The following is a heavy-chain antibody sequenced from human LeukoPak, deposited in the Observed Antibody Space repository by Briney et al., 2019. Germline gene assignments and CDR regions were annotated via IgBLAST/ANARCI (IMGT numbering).Heavy chain of an antibody. V-gene: IGHV3-23*01. D-gene: IGHD5-12*01. CDR1: GFTFTSYA. J-gene: IGHJ4*02. CDR3: AKSLFGDRVAGPYDY. CDR2: ISGSGGST. Sequence: QPGASLRLSCAASGFTFTSYAMSWVRQAPGKGLEWVSGISGSGGSTYYADSVKGRFTISRDNSKNTLYLQMISLRAEDTAVYYCAKSLFGDRVAGPYDYWGQGTLVTVSS.